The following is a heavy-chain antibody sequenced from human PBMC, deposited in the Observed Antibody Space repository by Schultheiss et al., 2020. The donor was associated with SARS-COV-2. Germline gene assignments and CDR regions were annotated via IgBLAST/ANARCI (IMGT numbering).Heavy chain of an antibody. V-gene: IGHV3-20*04. J-gene: IGHJ6*02. CDR3: ARGWEVPAAIPGITKRGAFYYYYYGMDV. Sequence: GGSLRLSCAASGFTFDDYGMSWVRQAPGKGLEWVSGINWNGGSTGYADSVKGRFTISRDNAKNSLYLQMNSLRAEDTALYYCARGWEVPAAIPGITKRGAFYYYYYGMDVWGQGTTVIVSS. D-gene: IGHD2-2*02. CDR1: GFTFDDYG. CDR2: INWNGGST.